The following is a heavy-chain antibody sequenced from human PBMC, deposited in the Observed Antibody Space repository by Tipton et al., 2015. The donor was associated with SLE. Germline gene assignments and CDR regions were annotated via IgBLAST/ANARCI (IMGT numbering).Heavy chain of an antibody. CDR2: IYTSGST. D-gene: IGHD2-2*01. V-gene: IGHV4-61*02. CDR1: GGSISSGSYY. J-gene: IGHJ4*02. CDR3: AVYCSSTSCSFDY. Sequence: LRLSCTVSGGSISSGSYYWSWIRQPDGKGLEWIGRIYTSGSTTYNPSLKSRVTISVDTSKNQFSLKLSSVTAADTAVYYCAVYCSSTSCSFDYWGQGTLVTVSS.